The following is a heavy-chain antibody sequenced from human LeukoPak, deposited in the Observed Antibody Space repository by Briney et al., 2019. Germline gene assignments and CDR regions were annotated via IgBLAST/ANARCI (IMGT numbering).Heavy chain of an antibody. Sequence: SETLSLTCTVSGGSISSYYRSWIRQPPGKGLEWIGYIYYSGSTNYNPSLKSRVTISVDTSKNQFSLKLSSVTAADTAVYYCAREHYGSGSYYAYFDYWGQGTLVTVSS. D-gene: IGHD3-10*01. CDR3: AREHYGSGSYYAYFDY. V-gene: IGHV4-59*01. J-gene: IGHJ4*02. CDR2: IYYSGST. CDR1: GGSISSYY.